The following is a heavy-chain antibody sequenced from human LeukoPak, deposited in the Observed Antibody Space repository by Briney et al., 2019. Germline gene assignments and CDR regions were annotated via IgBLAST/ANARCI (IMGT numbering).Heavy chain of an antibody. CDR2: ISGSGGST. CDR1: GFTFSSYA. CDR3: AKAGRAARRIQYSDY. D-gene: IGHD6-6*01. Sequence: GGSLRLSCAASGFTFSSYAMSRVRQAPGKGLEWVSAISGSGGSTYYADSVKGRFTISRDNSKNTLYLQMNSLRAEDTAVYYCAKAGRAARRIQYSDYWGQGTLVTVSS. V-gene: IGHV3-23*01. J-gene: IGHJ4*02.